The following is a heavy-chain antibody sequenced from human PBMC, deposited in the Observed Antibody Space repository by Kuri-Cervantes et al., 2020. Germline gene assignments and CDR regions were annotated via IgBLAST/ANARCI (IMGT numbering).Heavy chain of an antibody. V-gene: IGHV3-53*01. CDR1: GFTVSSNY. J-gene: IGHJ3*02. Sequence: LSLTCAASGFTVSSNYMSWVRQAPGKGLEWVSVIYSGGSTYYADSVKGRFTISRDNPKNTLYLQMNSLRAEDTAVYYCARWASDAFDIWGQGTMVTVSS. CDR3: ARWASDAFDI. CDR2: IYSGGST.